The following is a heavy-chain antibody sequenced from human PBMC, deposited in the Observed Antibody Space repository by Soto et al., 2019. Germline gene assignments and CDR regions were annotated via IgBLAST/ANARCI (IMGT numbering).Heavy chain of an antibody. CDR2: TRNKANSYTT. CDR3: ARSYNWNSFDY. Sequence: GGSLRLSCAASGFTFSDHYMDWVRQAPGKGLEWVGRTRNKANSYTTEYAASVKGRFTISRDDSKNSLYLQMNSLKTEDTAVYYCARSYNWNSFDYWGQGTLVTVSS. CDR1: GFTFSDHY. J-gene: IGHJ4*02. D-gene: IGHD1-20*01. V-gene: IGHV3-72*01.